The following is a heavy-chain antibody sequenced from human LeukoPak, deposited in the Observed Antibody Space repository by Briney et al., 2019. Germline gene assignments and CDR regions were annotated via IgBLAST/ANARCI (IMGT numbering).Heavy chain of an antibody. CDR3: AKVYKFYDILTGYYPVYYYYGMDV. V-gene: IGHV3-23*01. J-gene: IGHJ6*02. CDR2: ISGSGGST. D-gene: IGHD3-9*01. Sequence: GGSLRLSCAASGFTFSSYAMSWVRQAPGKGLEWVSAISGSGGSTYYADSVKGRFTISRDNSKNTLYLQMNSLRAEDTAVYYCAKVYKFYDILTGYYPVYYYYGMDVWGQGTTVTVSS. CDR1: GFTFSSYA.